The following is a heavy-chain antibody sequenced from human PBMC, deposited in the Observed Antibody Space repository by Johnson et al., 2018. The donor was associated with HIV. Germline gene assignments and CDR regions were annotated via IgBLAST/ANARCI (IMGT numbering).Heavy chain of an antibody. Sequence: QVQLVESGGGVVKPGRSLRLSCAASGFTFSSMHWDRQAPGQGSEWVAVISYDGSNKYYADSVKGRFTISRDNSKNTMYLQMNSLRGADTAVYCCARSKGSIRYGSALDIWGQGTMVTVSS. D-gene: IGHD6-13*01. CDR3: ARSKGSIRYGSALDI. J-gene: IGHJ3*02. V-gene: IGHV3-30*14. CDR1: GFTFSS. CDR2: ISYDGSNK.